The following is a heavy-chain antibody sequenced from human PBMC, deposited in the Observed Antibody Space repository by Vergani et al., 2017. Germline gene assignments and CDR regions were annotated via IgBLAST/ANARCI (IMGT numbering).Heavy chain of an antibody. J-gene: IGHJ2*01. D-gene: IGHD4-17*01. V-gene: IGHV3-11*04. CDR2: ISSSDSAI. CDR3: ARRLRDYADYLFWYFDL. CDR1: GFTFTDYY. Sequence: QVQLVESGGGLVKPGGSLRLSCGASGFTFTDYYMTWIRQAPGKGLEWLSYISSSDSAIYYADSVKGRFTISRDNDKSSLYLQMNSLRVEDTAVYYCARRLRDYADYLFWYFDLWGRGTLVTVSS.